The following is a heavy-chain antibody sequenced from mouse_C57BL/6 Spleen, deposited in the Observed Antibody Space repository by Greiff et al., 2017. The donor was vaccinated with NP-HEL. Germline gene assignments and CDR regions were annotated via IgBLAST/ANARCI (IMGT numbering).Heavy chain of an antibody. V-gene: IGHV5-9-1*02. J-gene: IGHJ3*01. Sequence: EVQLVESGEGLVKPGGSLKLSCAASGFTFSSYAMSWVRQTPEKRLEWVAYISSGGDYMNYADTVKGRFTISRDNARNTLYLQMSSLKSEDTAMYYCTSGGGGSSYSWFAYWGQGTLVTVSA. CDR2: ISSGGDYM. CDR1: GFTFSSYA. D-gene: IGHD1-1*01. CDR3: TSGGGGSSYSWFAY.